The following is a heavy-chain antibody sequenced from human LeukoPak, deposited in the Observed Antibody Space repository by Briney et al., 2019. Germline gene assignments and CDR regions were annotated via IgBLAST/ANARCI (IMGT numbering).Heavy chain of an antibody. D-gene: IGHD3-3*01. CDR1: GGSISSGGYY. V-gene: IGHV4-30-2*01. J-gene: IGHJ6*03. CDR3: ARGVRITIFGVDYYYYMDV. CDR2: IYHSGST. Sequence: SQTLSLTCTVSGGSISSGGYYWSWIRQPPGKGLEWIGYIYHSGSTNYNPSLKSRVTMSVDTSKNQFSLKLSSVTAADTAVYYCARGVRITIFGVDYYYYMDVWGKGTTVTVSS.